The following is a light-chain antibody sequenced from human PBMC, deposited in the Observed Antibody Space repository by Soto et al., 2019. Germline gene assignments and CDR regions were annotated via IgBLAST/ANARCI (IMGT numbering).Light chain of an antibody. CDR1: QDISNY. CDR2: DAS. Sequence: DIQMTQSPSSLSASVGDRVTITCQASQDISNYLNWYQQKPGKAPKLLIYDASNLETGVPSRFSGSGSGTDFTFNISSLQPEDIATYYCQQYANLPSFTFGPGTKVDIK. CDR3: QQYANLPSFT. J-gene: IGKJ3*01. V-gene: IGKV1-33*01.